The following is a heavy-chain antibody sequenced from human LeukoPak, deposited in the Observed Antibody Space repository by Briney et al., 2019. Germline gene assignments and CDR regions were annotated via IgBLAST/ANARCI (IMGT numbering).Heavy chain of an antibody. CDR1: GFTFSSYG. Sequence: PGGSLRLSCAASGFTFSSYGMSWVRQAPGKGLEWVSAISGSGGSTYYADSVKGRFTISRDNSKNTLYLQMNSLRAEDTAVYYCARDTSDYYDSSGYPVDYWGQGTLVTVSS. CDR3: ARDTSDYYDSSGYPVDY. V-gene: IGHV3-23*01. CDR2: ISGSGGST. D-gene: IGHD3-22*01. J-gene: IGHJ4*02.